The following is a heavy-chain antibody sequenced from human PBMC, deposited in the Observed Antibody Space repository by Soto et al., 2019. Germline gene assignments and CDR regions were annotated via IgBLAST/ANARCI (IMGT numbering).Heavy chain of an antibody. CDR1: GFTVRSNY. V-gene: IGHV3-53*01. D-gene: IGHD6-19*01. CDR3: ARDQSSGHTNWFDP. Sequence: GSLRMSCAPSGFTVRSNYMTCVRQAPGKGLEWVSVICSGGSTYYADSVKGRFTISRDNSKNTLYLQMNSLRAEDTAVYYCARDQSSGHTNWFDPWGQGTLVTVSS. J-gene: IGHJ5*02. CDR2: ICSGGST.